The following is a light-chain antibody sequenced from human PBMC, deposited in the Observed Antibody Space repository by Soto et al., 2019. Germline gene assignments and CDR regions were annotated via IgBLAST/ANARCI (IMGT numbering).Light chain of an antibody. CDR3: QQYGSSPRT. J-gene: IGKJ1*01. CDR2: GAS. CDR1: QSVSSTY. V-gene: IGKV3-20*01. Sequence: EIVWTQSPGTLSLSPGERATLSCRATQSVSSTYLAWYQQKPGQAPRLLIYGASSRATGIPDRFSGSGSGTDFTLTISRLEPEDFAVYYCQQYGSSPRTFGQGPKVEIK.